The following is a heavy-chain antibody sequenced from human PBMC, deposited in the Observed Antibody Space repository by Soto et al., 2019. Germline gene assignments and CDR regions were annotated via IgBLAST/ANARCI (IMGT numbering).Heavy chain of an antibody. CDR3: ARAVYQLLLYYYYYYGMDV. Sequence: SETLSLTCAVYGGSFSGYYWSWIRQPPGKGLEWIGEINHSGSTNYNPSLKSRVTISVDTSKNQFSLKLSSVTAADTAVYYCARAVYQLLLYYYYYYGMDVWGQGPTVTVYS. J-gene: IGHJ6*02. CDR1: GGSFSGYY. CDR2: INHSGST. D-gene: IGHD2-2*01. V-gene: IGHV4-34*01.